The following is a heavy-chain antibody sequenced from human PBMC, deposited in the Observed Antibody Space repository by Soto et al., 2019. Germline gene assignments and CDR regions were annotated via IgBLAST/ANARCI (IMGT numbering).Heavy chain of an antibody. D-gene: IGHD2-2*02. CDR3: ASDPPPLYSNAFDI. Sequence: GGSLRLSCAASGFTFSTYAMHWVRQAPGKGLEWVAVISFDGSSKYYADSVKGRFTISRDNSKNTLYLQMNSLRPEDTAVYYCASDPPPLYSNAFDIWGQ. J-gene: IGHJ3*02. V-gene: IGHV3-30-3*01. CDR2: ISFDGSSK. CDR1: GFTFSTYA.